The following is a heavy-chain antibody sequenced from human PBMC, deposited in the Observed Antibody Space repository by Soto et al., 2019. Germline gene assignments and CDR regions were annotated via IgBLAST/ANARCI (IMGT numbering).Heavy chain of an antibody. Sequence: EVQLVESGGGLVKPGGSLRLSCAASGFTFSNAWMSWVRQAPGKGLEWVGRIKSKTDGGTTDYAAPVKGRFTISRDDSKNTLYLQMNGLKTEDTAVYYCTTATGYYGDTLGEYFQHWGQGTLVTVSS. CDR1: GFTFSNAW. J-gene: IGHJ1*01. CDR3: TTATGYYGDTLGEYFQH. V-gene: IGHV3-15*01. CDR2: IKSKTDGGTT. D-gene: IGHD4-17*01.